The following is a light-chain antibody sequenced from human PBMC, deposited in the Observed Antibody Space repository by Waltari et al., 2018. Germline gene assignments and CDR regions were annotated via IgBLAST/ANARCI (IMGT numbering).Light chain of an antibody. V-gene: IGLV2-11*01. CDR1: SSDVGGYNY. CDR3: CSYAGGYSWV. CDR2: DVS. Sequence: QSALTQPRSVSGSPGQSVTISCTGTSSDVGGYNYVSWYQQHPVKAPNLMIYDVSKRPSGVPDRFSRSKSGNTASLTISGLQAEDEADYYCCSYAGGYSWVFGGGTKLTVL. J-gene: IGLJ3*02.